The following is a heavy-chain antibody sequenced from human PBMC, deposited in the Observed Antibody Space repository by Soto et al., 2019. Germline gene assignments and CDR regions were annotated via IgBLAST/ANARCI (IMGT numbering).Heavy chain of an antibody. V-gene: IGHV4-31*03. D-gene: IGHD2-15*01. CDR1: GGSISSGGYY. CDR2: IYYSGST. J-gene: IGHJ4*02. CDR3: ARVHCSGGSCYSPYFDY. Sequence: QVQLQESGPGLVKPSQTLSLTCTVSGGSISSGGYYWSWIRQHPGKGLEWIAYIYYSGSTYYNPSPKSRVTISVDTSKNQFSLKLSSVTAADTAVYYCARVHCSGGSCYSPYFDYWGQGTLVTVSS.